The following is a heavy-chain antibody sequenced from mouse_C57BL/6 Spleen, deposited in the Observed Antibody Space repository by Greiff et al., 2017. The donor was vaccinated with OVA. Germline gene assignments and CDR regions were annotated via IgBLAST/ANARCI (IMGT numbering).Heavy chain of an antibody. CDR3: ASPYDYDDYFDY. CDR2: INPNNGGT. D-gene: IGHD2-4*01. CDR1: GYTFTDYN. Sequence: VQLQQSGPELVKPGASVKMSCKASGYTFTDYNMHWVKQSHGKSLEWIGYINPNNGGTSYNQKFKGKATLTVNKSSSTAYMELRSLTSEDSAVYYCASPYDYDDYFDYWGQGTTLTVSS. J-gene: IGHJ2*01. V-gene: IGHV1-22*01.